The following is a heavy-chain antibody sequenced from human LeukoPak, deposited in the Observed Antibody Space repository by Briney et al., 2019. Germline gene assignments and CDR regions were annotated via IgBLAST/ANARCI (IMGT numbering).Heavy chain of an antibody. D-gene: IGHD3-22*01. V-gene: IGHV4-59*01. CDR3: ARGTGAYYYL. J-gene: IGHJ3*01. CDR1: GGSISDYY. Sequence: PSETLSLTCTVRGGSISDYYWSWIRQPPGKGLEWIGYIYYSGSTKYNPYLRSRVTISIDTSKNQFSLKLSSVTAADTALYYCARGTGAYYYLWGQGTMVTVSS. CDR2: IYYSGST.